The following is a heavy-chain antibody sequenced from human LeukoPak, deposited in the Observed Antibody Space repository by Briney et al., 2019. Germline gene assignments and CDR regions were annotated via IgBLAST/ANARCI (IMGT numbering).Heavy chain of an antibody. J-gene: IGHJ4*02. CDR1: GDSVSSNSAA. Sequence: SQTLSLTCAISGDSVSSNSAAWNWIRQSPSRGLEWLGRTYYRSKWYSDYAVFVESRLTINPDISKNQFSLQLNSVTPEDTAVYYCARDSSSWYNYFDYWGQGSLVTVSS. CDR3: ARDSSSWYNYFDY. V-gene: IGHV6-1*01. D-gene: IGHD6-13*01. CDR2: TYYRSKWYS.